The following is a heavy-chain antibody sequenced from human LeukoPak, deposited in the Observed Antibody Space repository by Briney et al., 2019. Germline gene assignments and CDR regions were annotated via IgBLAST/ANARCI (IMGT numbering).Heavy chain of an antibody. Sequence: SETLSLTCAVYGGSFSGYYWSWIRQPPGKGLEWIGEINHSGSTNYNPSLKSRVTISVDTSKNQFSLKLSSVTAADTAVYYCARLDIVVVPAAIGAFDIWGQGTMVTVSS. CDR2: INHSGST. J-gene: IGHJ3*02. V-gene: IGHV4-34*01. CDR3: ARLDIVVVPAAIGAFDI. D-gene: IGHD2-2*02. CDR1: GGSFSGYY.